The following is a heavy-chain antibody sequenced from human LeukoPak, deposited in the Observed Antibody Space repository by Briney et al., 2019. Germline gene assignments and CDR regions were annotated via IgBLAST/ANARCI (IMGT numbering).Heavy chain of an antibody. CDR1: GFTVSSNY. CDR2: IYSGGST. Sequence: GGSLRLSCAASGFTVSSNYMSWVRQAPGKGLEWVSVIYSGGSTYYADSVKGRFTISRHNSKNTLYLQMNSLRAEDTAVYYCASEYCSSTSCRPIHRYYYYGMDVWGQGTTVTVSS. CDR3: ASEYCSSTSCRPIHRYYYYGMDV. V-gene: IGHV3-66*01. J-gene: IGHJ6*02. D-gene: IGHD2-2*01.